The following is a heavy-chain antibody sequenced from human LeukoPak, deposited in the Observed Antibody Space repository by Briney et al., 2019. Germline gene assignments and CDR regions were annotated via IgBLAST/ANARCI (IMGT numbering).Heavy chain of an antibody. CDR3: ARDNDSRDPPHFDY. CDR1: GYTFTGYY. CDR2: INPIFGTA. J-gene: IGHJ4*02. D-gene: IGHD3-16*01. Sequence: ASVKVSCKASGYTFTGYYMHWVRQAPGQGLEWMGWINPIFGTANYAQKFRGRVTITADKSTRTAYMGLSSLRSEDTAVYYCARDNDSRDPPHFDYWGQGTLVTVSS. V-gene: IGHV1-69*06.